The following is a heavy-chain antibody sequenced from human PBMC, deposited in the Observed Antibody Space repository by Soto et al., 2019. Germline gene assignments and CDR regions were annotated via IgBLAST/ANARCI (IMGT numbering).Heavy chain of an antibody. CDR3: AKDSRITIFGVVPFDY. CDR1: GFTFSSYA. V-gene: IGHV3-23*01. D-gene: IGHD3-3*01. Sequence: GGSLRLSCAASGFTFSSYAMSWVRQAPGKGLEWVSAISGSGGSTYYADSVKGRFTISRDNSKNTLYLQMNSLRAEDTAVYYCAKDSRITIFGVVPFDYWGQGTLVTVSS. CDR2: ISGSGGST. J-gene: IGHJ4*02.